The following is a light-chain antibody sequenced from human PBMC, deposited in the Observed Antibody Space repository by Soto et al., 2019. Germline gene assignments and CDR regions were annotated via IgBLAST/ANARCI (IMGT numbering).Light chain of an antibody. J-gene: IGKJ3*01. CDR1: QSVRNTY. V-gene: IGKV3-20*01. Sequence: DIVLTQSPGTLSLSPGERATLSCRASQSVRNTYLAWYQQKPGQAPRLLIYDASSRATGIPDRFSGSGSGTDFTLTISRLEPEDFAVYYCQQYGSSPGLITFGPGTKVYIK. CDR2: DAS. CDR3: QQYGSSPGLIT.